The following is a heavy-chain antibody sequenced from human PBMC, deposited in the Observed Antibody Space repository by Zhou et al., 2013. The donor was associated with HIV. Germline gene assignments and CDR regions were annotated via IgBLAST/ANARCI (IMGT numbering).Heavy chain of an antibody. CDR3: GRRGSWGDRTTIIRGGVDV. CDR2: IIPIFGTA. V-gene: IGHV1-69*05. D-gene: IGHD3-10*01. Sequence: QVQLVQSGAEVKKPWSSVKVSCEASGGTFNNYAITWVRQAPGRGLEWMGGIIPIFGTANYAHKFKGRVSITTDESTRAAYMELSSLRSDDTAIYYCGRRGSWGDRTTIIRGGVDVWGQGTTVSVSS. CDR1: GGTFNNYA. J-gene: IGHJ6*02.